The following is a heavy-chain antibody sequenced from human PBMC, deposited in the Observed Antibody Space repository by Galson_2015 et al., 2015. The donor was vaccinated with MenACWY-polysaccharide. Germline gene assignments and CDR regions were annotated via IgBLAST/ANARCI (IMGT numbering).Heavy chain of an antibody. CDR3: ARDIVIVPAAPRVGRTHYYGMDV. CDR2: IYSDGSST. CDR1: GLTFSSYW. Sequence: SLRLSCAASGLTFSSYWMHWVRQAPGKGLVWVSRIYSDGSSTSYADSVKGRFTISRDSAKNTLYLQMNSLRAEDTAVYYCARDIVIVPAAPRVGRTHYYGMDVWVQRTPVPVSS. D-gene: IGHD2-2*01. J-gene: IGHJ6*02. V-gene: IGHV3-74*01.